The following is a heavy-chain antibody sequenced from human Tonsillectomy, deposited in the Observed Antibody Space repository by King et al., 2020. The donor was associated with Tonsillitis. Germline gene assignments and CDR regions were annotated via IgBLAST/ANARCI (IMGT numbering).Heavy chain of an antibody. J-gene: IGHJ4*02. CDR2: ISGSGGST. CDR3: AKDLFSSGWQGRGYY. CDR1: GFTFSSYA. V-gene: IGHV3-23*01. D-gene: IGHD6-19*01. Sequence: EVQLLESGGGLVQPGGSLRLSCAASGFTFSSYAMSWVRQAPGKGLEWVSAISGSGGSTYYADSVKGRFTISRDNSKNTLYLQMNSLSAEDTAVYYCAKDLFSSGWQGRGYYWGQGTLVTVSS.